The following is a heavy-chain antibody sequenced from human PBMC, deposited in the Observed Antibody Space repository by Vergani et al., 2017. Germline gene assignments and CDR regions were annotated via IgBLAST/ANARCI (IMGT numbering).Heavy chain of an antibody. CDR3: ASNYDSSGYYTGDAFDI. V-gene: IGHV1-69*01. J-gene: IGHJ3*02. CDR2: IIPIFGTA. CDR1: GGTFSSYA. Sequence: QVQLVQSGAEVKKPGSSVKVSCKASGGTFSSYAISWVRQAPGQGLEWMGGIIPIFGTANYAQKFKGRVTITADESTSTAYMELSSLRSEDTAVYYCASNYDSSGYYTGDAFDIWGQGTMVTVSS. D-gene: IGHD3-22*01.